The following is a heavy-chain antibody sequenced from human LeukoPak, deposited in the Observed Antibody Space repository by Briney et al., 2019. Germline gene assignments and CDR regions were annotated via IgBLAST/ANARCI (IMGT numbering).Heavy chain of an antibody. CDR2: IIPIFGTA. CDR1: GGTFSSYA. D-gene: IGHD3-22*01. Sequence: GASVKVSCKASGGTFSSYAISWVRQAPGQGLEWMGGIIPIFGTANYAQKFQGRVTITADESTSTAYMELSSLRSEDTAVYYCARAVSRRTYYYDSSGYYVFDYWGQGTLVTVSS. V-gene: IGHV1-69*13. CDR3: ARAVSRRTYYYDSSGYYVFDY. J-gene: IGHJ4*02.